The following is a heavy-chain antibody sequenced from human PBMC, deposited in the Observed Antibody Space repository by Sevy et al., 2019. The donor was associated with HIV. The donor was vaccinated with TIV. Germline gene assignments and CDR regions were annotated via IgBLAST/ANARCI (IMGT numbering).Heavy chain of an antibody. CDR1: GGSINSDH. CDR3: AGRNDFAI. J-gene: IGHJ3*02. Sequence: SETLSLTCTVSGGSINSDHWNWIRQPPGKGLEWIGYVYYIGGTNYNPSLKNRVTISVDRTKNQFSLKLTSVTAADTGVYDCAGRNDFAIWGQGTMVTVSS. V-gene: IGHV4-59*08. CDR2: VYYIGGT.